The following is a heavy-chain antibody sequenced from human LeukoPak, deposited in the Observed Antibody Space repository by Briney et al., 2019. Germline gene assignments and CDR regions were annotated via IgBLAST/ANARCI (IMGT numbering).Heavy chain of an antibody. D-gene: IGHD5-18*01. CDR3: ARVDTAILWFDP. J-gene: IGHJ5*02. CDR2: IYYSGST. Sequence: ASETLCLTCTVSGGSMSSYYWSWIRQPPGKGLEWIGYIYYSGSTNYNPSLKSRVTISVDTSKNQFSLKLSSVTAADTAVYYCARVDTAILWFDPWGQGTLVTVSS. CDR1: GGSMSSYY. V-gene: IGHV4-59*01.